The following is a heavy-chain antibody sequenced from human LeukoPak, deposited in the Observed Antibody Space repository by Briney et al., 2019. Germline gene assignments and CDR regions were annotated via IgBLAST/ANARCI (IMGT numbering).Heavy chain of an antibody. D-gene: IGHD2-21*02. Sequence: GASAKVSCKTSGYIFSNYGITWVRQAPGQGLEWMGWINPNSGGTNYAQKFQGRVTMTRDTSISTAYMELSRLRSDDTAVYYCARARYCGGDCHGAFDIWGQGTMVTVSS. J-gene: IGHJ3*02. CDR1: GYIFSNYG. CDR3: ARARYCGGDCHGAFDI. V-gene: IGHV1-2*02. CDR2: INPNSGGT.